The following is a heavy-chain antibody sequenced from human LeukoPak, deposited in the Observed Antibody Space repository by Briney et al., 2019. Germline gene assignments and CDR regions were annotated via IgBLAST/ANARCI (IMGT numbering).Heavy chain of an antibody. V-gene: IGHV1-69*13. D-gene: IGHD3-22*01. J-gene: IGHJ4*02. Sequence: ASVKVSCKASGGTFSSYAISWVRQAPGQGLEWMGGIIPIFGTANYAQKFQGRVTITADESTSTAYMELSSLRSEDTAVYYCARTPSRLYDSSGYYYYFDYWAQGTLVTVSS. CDR1: GGTFSSYA. CDR3: ARTPSRLYDSSGYYYYFDY. CDR2: IIPIFGTA.